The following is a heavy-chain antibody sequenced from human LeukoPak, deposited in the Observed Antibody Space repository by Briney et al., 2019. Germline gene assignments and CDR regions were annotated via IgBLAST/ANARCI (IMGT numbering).Heavy chain of an antibody. D-gene: IGHD3-3*01. CDR2: INHSGST. CDR1: GGSFSGYY. V-gene: IGHV4-34*01. Sequence: SETLSLTCAVYGGSFSGYYWSWIRQPPGKGLEWIGEINHSGSTNYNPSLKSRVTISVDTSKNQFSLKLSSVTAADTAVYYCASPPNTIFGVVPVINWGQGTLVTVSS. CDR3: ASPPNTIFGVVPVIN. J-gene: IGHJ4*02.